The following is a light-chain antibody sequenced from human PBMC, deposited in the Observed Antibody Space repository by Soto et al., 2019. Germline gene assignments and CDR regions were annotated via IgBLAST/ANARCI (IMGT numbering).Light chain of an antibody. Sequence: QSVLTQPASLSGSPWQSITISCTGTSSEVGGYNYVSWYQQHPGKAPKLMIYDVSNRPSGVSNRFSGSKSGNTASLTISGLQAEDEADYYCSSYTSSSTLKVFGTGTKVTVL. CDR1: SSEVGGYNY. J-gene: IGLJ1*01. CDR2: DVS. CDR3: SSYTSSSTLKV. V-gene: IGLV2-14*01.